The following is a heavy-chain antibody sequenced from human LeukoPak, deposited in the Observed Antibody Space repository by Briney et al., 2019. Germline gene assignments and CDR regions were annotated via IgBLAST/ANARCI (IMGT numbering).Heavy chain of an antibody. D-gene: IGHD6-6*01. V-gene: IGHV5-51*01. CDR3: ARRSSIAAPLFDY. CDR2: INPGDSDT. Sequence: GESLQISCHGSGYRLSSYWIGWVRQMTGNPLEWMGIINPGDSDTRYSPSFQGQVTISADKSISTDYLQWSSLKASNTAMYYCARRSSIAAPLFDYWGQGTLVTVSS. CDR1: GYRLSSYW. J-gene: IGHJ4*02.